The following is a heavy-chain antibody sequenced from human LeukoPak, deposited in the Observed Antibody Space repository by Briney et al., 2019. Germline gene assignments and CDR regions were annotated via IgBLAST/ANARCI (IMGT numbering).Heavy chain of an antibody. CDR1: GGSISTYY. V-gene: IGHV4-59*12. D-gene: IGHD6-13*01. CDR2: IYYSGST. CDR3: ARTTEAHSWRTRYYDYYMDV. Sequence: SETLSLTCTVSGGSISTYYWSWIRQPPGKGLEWIGYIYYSGSTSYNPSLKSRVTMSVDTSKNQLSLKVISVTAADTAVYYCARTTEAHSWRTRYYDYYMDVWGKGTTVTVSS. J-gene: IGHJ6*03.